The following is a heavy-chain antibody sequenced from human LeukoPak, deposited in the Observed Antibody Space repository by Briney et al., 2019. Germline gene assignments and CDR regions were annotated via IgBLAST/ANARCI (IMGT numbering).Heavy chain of an antibody. J-gene: IGHJ1*01. CDR3: ALARRLPGQH. V-gene: IGHV1-69*01. CDR1: GGTFSSYA. D-gene: IGHD1-26*01. Sequence: SVRVSCKASGGTFSSYAISWVRQAPGQGLEWMGGIIPIFGTANYAQKFQGRVTITADESTSTAYMELSSLRSEDTAVYYCALARRLPGQHWGQGTLVTVSS. CDR2: IIPIFGTA.